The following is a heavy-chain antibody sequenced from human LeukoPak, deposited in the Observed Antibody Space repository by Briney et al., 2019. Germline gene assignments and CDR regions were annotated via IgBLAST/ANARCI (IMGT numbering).Heavy chain of an antibody. CDR3: ARAPITVAGSALWY. Sequence: ASVKVSCKASGYTFTSYGINWLRQAPGQGLEWMGWISTYNGNTNYAQKLQGRVTMTTDTSTSTAYMELRSLRSDDTAVYYCARAPITVAGSALWYWGQGTLVTVSS. V-gene: IGHV1-18*01. D-gene: IGHD6-19*01. CDR1: GYTFTSYG. J-gene: IGHJ4*02. CDR2: ISTYNGNT.